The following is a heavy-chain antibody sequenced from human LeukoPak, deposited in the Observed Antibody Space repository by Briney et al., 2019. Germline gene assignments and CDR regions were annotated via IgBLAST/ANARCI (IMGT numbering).Heavy chain of an antibody. Sequence: GGSLRLSCAASGFTFSSYEMNWFRQAPGKGLEWVSYISGSGSIIDYAGSVKGRFTISRDNTKNSLYLQMNSLRAEDTATYFCARDAVISTEVLLTAWDYFDCWGQGTRVTVSS. V-gene: IGHV3-48*03. CDR1: GFTFSSYE. CDR3: ARDAVISTEVLLTAWDYFDC. D-gene: IGHD4-11*01. J-gene: IGHJ4*02. CDR2: ISGSGSII.